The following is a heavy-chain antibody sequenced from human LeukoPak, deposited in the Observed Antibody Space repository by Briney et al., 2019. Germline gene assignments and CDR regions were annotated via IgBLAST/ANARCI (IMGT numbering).Heavy chain of an antibody. V-gene: IGHV1-2*02. CDR1: GYTFTGYY. Sequence: ASVKVSCKASGYTFTGYYMHWVRQAPGQGLEWMGWIIPNGGGTNYAQKFQGRVTMTRDTSISTAYMELSRLRSDDTAVYYCARVKVVPGYYYYGMDVWGQGTTVTVSS. CDR3: ARVKVVPGYYYYGMDV. J-gene: IGHJ6*02. CDR2: IIPNGGGT. D-gene: IGHD2-2*01.